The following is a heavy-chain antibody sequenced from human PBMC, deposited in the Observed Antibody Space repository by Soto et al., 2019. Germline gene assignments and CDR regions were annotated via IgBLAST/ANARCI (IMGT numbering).Heavy chain of an antibody. CDR2: INPSGGST. CDR1: GYTFTSYY. D-gene: IGHD2-15*01. Sequence: ASVKVSGKASGYTFTSYYMHWVRQAPGQGLEWMGIINPSGGSTSYAQKFQGRVTMTRDTSTSTVYMELSSLRSEDTAVYYCASTGGYCSGGSCYASYYYYYYGMDVWGQGTTVTVSS. CDR3: ASTGGYCSGGSCYASYYYYYYGMDV. V-gene: IGHV1-46*03. J-gene: IGHJ6*02.